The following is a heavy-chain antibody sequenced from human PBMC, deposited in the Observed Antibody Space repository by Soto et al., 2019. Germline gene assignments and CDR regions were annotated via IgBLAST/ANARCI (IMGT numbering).Heavy chain of an antibody. V-gene: IGHV4-34*01. CDR2: INHSGST. CDR3: ARGAPYYDFWSGYPRGIMDV. CDR1: GGSFSGYY. D-gene: IGHD3-3*01. J-gene: IGHJ6*04. Sequence: SETLSLTCAVYGGSFSGYYWSWIRQPPGKGLEWIGEINHSGSTNYNPSLKSRVTISVDTSKNQFSLKLSSVTAADTAVYYCARGAPYYDFWSGYPRGIMDVWGKGTTVTVSS.